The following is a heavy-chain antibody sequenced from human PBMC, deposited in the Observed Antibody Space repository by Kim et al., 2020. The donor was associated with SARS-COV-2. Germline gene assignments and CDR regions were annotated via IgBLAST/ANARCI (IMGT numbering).Heavy chain of an antibody. V-gene: IGHV3-53*01. Sequence: GGSLRLSCAASGFDVTSFYMNWVRQAPGKGLEWVSVMFSGGTTVYADSVKGRFTISRDKTKNTFHLQMNSLTAEDTAVYYCAREGTASSATYFDLWGPGTLVTVSS. CDR1: GFDVTSFY. D-gene: IGHD2-21*02. J-gene: IGHJ4*02. CDR2: MFSGGTT. CDR3: AREGTASSATYFDL.